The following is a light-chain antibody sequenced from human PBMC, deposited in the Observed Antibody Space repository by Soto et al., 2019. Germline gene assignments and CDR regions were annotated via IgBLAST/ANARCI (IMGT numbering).Light chain of an antibody. CDR2: DVN. CDR1: SSDIGRYNF. J-gene: IGLJ2*01. CDR3: SSYIEPNPEV. V-gene: IGLV2-14*03. Sequence: QSVLTQPASVSGSPGQSIAISCTGTSSDIGRYNFVSWYQQHPGRVPKLMIYDVNNRPSGVSDRFSGSKSGNTASLTISGLQAEDEAHYYCSSYIEPNPEVFGGGTKLTVL.